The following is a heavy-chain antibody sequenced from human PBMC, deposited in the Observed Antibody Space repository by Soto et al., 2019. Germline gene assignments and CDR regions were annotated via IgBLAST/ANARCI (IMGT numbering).Heavy chain of an antibody. CDR2: INAGNGNT. CDR3: ARGLNGYLHYFDY. Sequence: EASVKVSCKASGYTFTSYGISWVRQAPGQGLEWMGWINAGNGNTKYSQKFQGRVTITRDTSASTAYMELSSLRSEDTAVYYCARGLNGYLHYFDYWGQGTPVTVSS. V-gene: IGHV1-3*01. CDR1: GYTFTSYG. D-gene: IGHD5-18*01. J-gene: IGHJ4*02.